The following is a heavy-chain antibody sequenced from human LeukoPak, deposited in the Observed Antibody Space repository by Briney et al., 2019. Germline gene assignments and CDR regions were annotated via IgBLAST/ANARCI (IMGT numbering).Heavy chain of an antibody. CDR3: SGGRDIAVAGPGGYFDF. J-gene: IGHJ4*02. D-gene: IGHD6-19*01. Sequence: GGSLRLSCAASGFIFSDYHMSWIRQAPGKGLEWVSYISPGGDAVYFADSVKGRFAISRDNAKNSLFLQMSSLTAEDTAVYYCSGGRDIAVAGPGGYFDFWGQGSLVTVSS. V-gene: IGHV3-11*01. CDR2: ISPGGDAV. CDR1: GFIFSDYH.